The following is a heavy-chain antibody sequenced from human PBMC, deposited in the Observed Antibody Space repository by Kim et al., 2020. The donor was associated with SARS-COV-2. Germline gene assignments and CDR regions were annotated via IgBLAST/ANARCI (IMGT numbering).Heavy chain of an antibody. J-gene: IGHJ6*02. D-gene: IGHD5-18*01. Sequence: VKGRFTISRDDSKSIAYLQMNSLKTEDTAVYYCTTGGTAMVQNYYYGMDVWGQGTTVTVSS. CDR3: TTGGTAMVQNYYYGMDV. V-gene: IGHV3-49*02.